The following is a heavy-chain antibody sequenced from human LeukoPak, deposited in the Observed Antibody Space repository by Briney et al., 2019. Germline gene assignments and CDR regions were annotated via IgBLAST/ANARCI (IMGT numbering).Heavy chain of an antibody. CDR1: GYSFTSYW. V-gene: IGHV5-10-1*01. Sequence: GESLKISCKGSGYSFTSYWISWVRQMPGKGLEWMGRIDPSDSYTNYSPSFQGHVTISADKSISTAYLQWSSLKAPDTAMYYCASLAGVYSSSWYSAFDIWGQGTMVTVSS. J-gene: IGHJ3*02. CDR2: IDPSDSYT. D-gene: IGHD6-13*01. CDR3: ASLAGVYSSSWYSAFDI.